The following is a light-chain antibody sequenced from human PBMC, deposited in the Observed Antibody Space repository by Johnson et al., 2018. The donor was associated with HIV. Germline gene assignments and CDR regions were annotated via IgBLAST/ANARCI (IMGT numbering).Light chain of an antibody. CDR1: SSNIGNNY. Sequence: QSVLTQPPSMSAAPGQKVTISCSTSSSNIGNNYVSWYQQLPGTAPKLLIYENNKRPSGIPDRFSGSKSGTSATLGITRLQPGDEANYYCETFDFSVSAYVVVTGTKVSVL. CDR3: ETFDFSVSAYV. J-gene: IGLJ1*01. CDR2: ENN. V-gene: IGLV1-51*02.